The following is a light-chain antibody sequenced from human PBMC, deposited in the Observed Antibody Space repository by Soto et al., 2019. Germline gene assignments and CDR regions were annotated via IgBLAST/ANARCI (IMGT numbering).Light chain of an antibody. J-gene: IGKJ1*01. Sequence: DIQMTQSPSTRSASVGERVTITCRASQSISSWLAWYQQKPGKAPKLLIYKASSLESGVPSRFSGSGSGTEFTLTISSLQPDDFATYYCQQYNSYSRTFGQGTKVDIK. V-gene: IGKV1-5*03. CDR3: QQYNSYSRT. CDR1: QSISSW. CDR2: KAS.